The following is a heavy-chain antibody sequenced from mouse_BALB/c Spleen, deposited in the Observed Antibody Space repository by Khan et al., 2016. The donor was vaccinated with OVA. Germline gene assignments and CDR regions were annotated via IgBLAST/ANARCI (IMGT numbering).Heavy chain of an antibody. J-gene: IGHJ4*01. V-gene: IGHV3-2*02. Sequence: EVQLQESGPGLVKPSQSLSLTCTVTGYSITSDYAWNWIRQFPGNKLEWMGYISSTGSTSYNPSLTSRISITRDTSKNQFFLQLKSVTTEDTATYYCERSLYYCYGYALDCWGRGTSVTVSS. CDR1: GYSITSDYA. CDR3: ERSLYYCYGYALDC. CDR2: ISSTGST. D-gene: IGHD2-2*01.